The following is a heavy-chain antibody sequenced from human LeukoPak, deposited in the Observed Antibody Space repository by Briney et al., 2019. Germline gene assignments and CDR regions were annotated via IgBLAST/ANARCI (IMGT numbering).Heavy chain of an antibody. V-gene: IGHV3-74*01. CDR1: EVTFSIHW. D-gene: IGHD6-19*01. J-gene: IGHJ4*02. CDR3: ARGSNGWSGIDY. Sequence: GRSLRLSSGASEVTFSIHWTYWGRRAPGGGEVWCSHICGYGSSTNYADSVKSRFAISRVNDKIMLYLQMNSLRGEDTAVYYGARGSNGWSGIDYWGQGTLVTVSS. CDR2: ICGYGSST.